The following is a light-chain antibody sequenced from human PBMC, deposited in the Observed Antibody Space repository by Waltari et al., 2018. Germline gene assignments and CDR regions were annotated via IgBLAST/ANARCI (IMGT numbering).Light chain of an antibody. J-gene: IGKJ1*01. CDR1: QSVGIY. CDR2: DAA. V-gene: IGKV3-11*01. Sequence: IVLTQSPGTLSLSPGERATLSCRASQSVGIYLGWYQQRPGQAPRLLIYDAASGGTGIRARVSGSGSGTAFTLTISSLAPEDFAVYYCQQRSKWPRTFGQGTKV. CDR3: QQRSKWPRT.